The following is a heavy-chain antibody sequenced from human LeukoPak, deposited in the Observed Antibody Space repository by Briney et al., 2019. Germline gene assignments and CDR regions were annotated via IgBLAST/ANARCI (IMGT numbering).Heavy chain of an antibody. CDR1: GFTFSSYA. CDR2: ISSSGGGT. V-gene: IGHV3-23*01. J-gene: IGHJ4*02. CDR3: ASQRLGELYVTLLDY. Sequence: GGSLRLSCAASGFTFSSYAMNGVRQPPGKGLEWVSAISSSGGGTYYADSVKGRFTVSRDNSKNTLYLQMNSLRAEDTAVYYCASQRLGELYVTLLDYWGQGTLVTVS. D-gene: IGHD3-16*01.